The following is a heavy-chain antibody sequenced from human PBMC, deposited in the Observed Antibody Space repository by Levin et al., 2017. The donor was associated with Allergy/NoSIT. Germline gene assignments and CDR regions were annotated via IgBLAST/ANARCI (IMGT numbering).Heavy chain of an antibody. CDR1: GFTFSSYA. CDR3: ARVKSLEEMATITLPDFQH. D-gene: IGHD5-24*01. Sequence: SCAASGFTFSSYAMHWVRQAPGKGLEWVAVISYDGSNKYYADSVKGRFTISRDNSKNTLYLQMNSLRAEDTAVYYCARVKSLEEMATITLPDFQHWGQGTLVTVSS. CDR2: ISYDGSNK. V-gene: IGHV3-30-3*01. J-gene: IGHJ1*01.